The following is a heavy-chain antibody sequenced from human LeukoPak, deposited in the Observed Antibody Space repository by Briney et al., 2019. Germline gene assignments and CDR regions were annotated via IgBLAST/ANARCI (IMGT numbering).Heavy chain of an antibody. V-gene: IGHV3-30*04. CDR1: GFTFGSYA. CDR3: AKDLSSSGWYDY. CDR2: ISYDGSNK. D-gene: IGHD6-19*01. J-gene: IGHJ4*02. Sequence: PGRSLRLSCAASGFTFGSYAIHWVRQAPGKGLEWVAVISYDGSNKYYADSVKGRFTISRDNSKNTLYLQMNSLRAEDTAVYYCAKDLSSSGWYDYWGQGTLVTVSS.